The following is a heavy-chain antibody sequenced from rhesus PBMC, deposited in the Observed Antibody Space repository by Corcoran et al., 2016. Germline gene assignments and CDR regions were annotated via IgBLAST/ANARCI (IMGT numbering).Heavy chain of an antibody. V-gene: IGHV3S26*01. CDR3: TRAPNRDFDY. CDR2: ISERGGTK. CDR1: GFTFSSYV. Sequence: DVQLVESGGGLVKPGGSLRLSCVASGFTFSSYVMHWVRQAPGKGLEWVSVISERGGTKYDAASVKGRFTISRNNAKISLFLHMNSLRAEDTAVYYCTRAPNRDFDYWGQGVLVTVSS. J-gene: IGHJ4*01. D-gene: IGHD5-42*01.